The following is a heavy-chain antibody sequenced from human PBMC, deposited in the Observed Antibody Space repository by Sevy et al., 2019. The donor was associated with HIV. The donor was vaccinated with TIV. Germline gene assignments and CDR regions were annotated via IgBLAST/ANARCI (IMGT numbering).Heavy chain of an antibody. Sequence: QSQTLSLTCTVSGGSISSYYWSWIRQPPGKGLEWIGYIYYSGSTNYNPSLKSRVTISVDTSKNQFSLKLSSVTAADTAVYYCARVGYCSSTSCPTGHYYYGMDVWGQGTTVTVSS. CDR3: ARVGYCSSTSCPTGHYYYGMDV. D-gene: IGHD2-2*01. J-gene: IGHJ6*02. CDR1: GGSISSYY. V-gene: IGHV4-59*12. CDR2: IYYSGST.